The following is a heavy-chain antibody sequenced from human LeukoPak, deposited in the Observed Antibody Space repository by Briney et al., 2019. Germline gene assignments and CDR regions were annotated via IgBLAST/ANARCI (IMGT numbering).Heavy chain of an antibody. V-gene: IGHV3-53*01. CDR1: GFTASSNY. CDR2: IYSDDRT. Sequence: GGSLRLSCAASGFTASSNYMSWVRQAPGKGLEWVSVIYSDDRTYYADSVKGRFTISRDNSKNTLYLQMNSLRAEDTAVYYCASQVTYYYGMDVWGQGTTVTVSS. D-gene: IGHD5-18*01. CDR3: ASQVTYYYGMDV. J-gene: IGHJ6*02.